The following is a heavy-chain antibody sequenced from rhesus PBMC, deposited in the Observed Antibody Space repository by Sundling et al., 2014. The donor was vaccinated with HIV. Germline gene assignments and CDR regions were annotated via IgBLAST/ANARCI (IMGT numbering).Heavy chain of an antibody. Sequence: EVQLVETGGGLVQPGGSLKLSCAASGFTFSNYGMNWVRQAPGKGLEWVSVINNNGGSTYYADSVKGRFTISRDNSKNTLSLQMNSLKPEDTAVYYCAKDEFHLGAAGYFDYWGQGVLVTVSS. CDR1: GFTFSNYG. CDR2: INNNGGST. J-gene: IGHJ4*01. D-gene: IGHD6-31*01. CDR3: AKDEFHLGAAGYFDY. V-gene: IGHV3-103*01.